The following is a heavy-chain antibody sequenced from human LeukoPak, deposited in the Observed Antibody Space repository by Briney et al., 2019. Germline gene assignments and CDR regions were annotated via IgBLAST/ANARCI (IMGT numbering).Heavy chain of an antibody. J-gene: IGHJ3*02. D-gene: IGHD6-13*01. CDR1: GGSFSGYY. CDR3: ARVHYRLTLAARDRCDAFDI. Sequence: SETLSLTCAVYGGSFSGYYWSWIRQPPGKGLEWIGEINHSGSTNYNPSLKSRVTISVDTSKNQFSLKLSSVTAADTAVYYCARVHYRLTLAARDRCDAFDIWGQGTMVTVSS. V-gene: IGHV4-34*01. CDR2: INHSGST.